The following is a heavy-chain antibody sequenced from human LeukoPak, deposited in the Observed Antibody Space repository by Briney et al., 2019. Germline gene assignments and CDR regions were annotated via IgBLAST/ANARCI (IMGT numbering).Heavy chain of an antibody. D-gene: IGHD1-7*01. CDR1: GFAFSSHA. J-gene: IGHJ3*02. V-gene: IGHV3-23*01. CDR2: VNSDGGSS. Sequence: GGFLRLSCAAAGFAFSSHAMTWVRQAPGKGLQWVSGVNSDGGSSYYADSVKGRFTISRDNSKNTLYLQMNNLRDEETAVYYCAKGGSMTGITRWFDIWGQGTMVTVSS. CDR3: AKGGSMTGITRWFDI.